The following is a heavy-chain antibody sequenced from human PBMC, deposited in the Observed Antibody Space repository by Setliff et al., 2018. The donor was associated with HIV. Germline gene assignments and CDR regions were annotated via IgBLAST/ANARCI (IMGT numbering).Heavy chain of an antibody. CDR2: IHPNTGST. CDR3: AKQGYSDSLYAFDV. V-gene: IGHV1-2*06. Sequence: ASVKVSCKTSGYTFTAYYIYWVRQAPGHGLELMGRIHPNTGSTNYLQEFQGRVTITRDTSMSTVYMALTGLTSDDTSVYYCAKQGYSDSLYAFDVWGQGTMVTVSS. J-gene: IGHJ3*01. CDR1: GYTFTAYY. D-gene: IGHD1-26*01.